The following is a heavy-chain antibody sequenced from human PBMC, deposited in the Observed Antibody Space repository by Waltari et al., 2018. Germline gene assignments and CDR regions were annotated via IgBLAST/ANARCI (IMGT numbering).Heavy chain of an antibody. CDR3: ARGGMTATTRYAPWYFDV. V-gene: IGHV3-53*01. J-gene: IGHJ2*01. Sequence: EVQLVESGGGLIQPGGSLRLYCAASGFIVSSKYMTWVRQAPGKGLEWVSVIYVGDSTNYADSVKGRFTISRDNSKNMLYLQMNSLRVEDTALYYCARGGMTATTRYAPWYFDVWGRGTLVTVSS. D-gene: IGHD1-7*01. CDR2: IYVGDST. CDR1: GFIVSSKY.